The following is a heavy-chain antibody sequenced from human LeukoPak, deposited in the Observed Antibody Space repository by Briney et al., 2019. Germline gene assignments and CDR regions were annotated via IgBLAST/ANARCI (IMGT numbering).Heavy chain of an antibody. V-gene: IGHV3-30-3*01. D-gene: IGHD4-17*01. CDR2: ISYDGSNK. Sequence: GGSLRLSCAASGFTFSSYAMHWVRQAPGKGLEWVAVISYDGSNKYYADSVKGRFTISRDNSKNTLYLQMNSLRAEDTAVYYCARDPHNVEDYGDYGYYYYGMDVWGQGTTVTVSS. CDR1: GFTFSSYA. J-gene: IGHJ6*02. CDR3: ARDPHNVEDYGDYGYYYYGMDV.